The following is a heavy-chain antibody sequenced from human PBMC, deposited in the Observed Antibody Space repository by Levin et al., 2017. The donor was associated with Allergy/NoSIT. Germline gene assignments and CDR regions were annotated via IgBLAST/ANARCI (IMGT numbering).Heavy chain of an antibody. CDR3: ARLWGYGDHTLGY. CDR1: GYSFTSYW. J-gene: IGHJ4*02. D-gene: IGHD4-17*01. CDR2: ISPEDSDT. Sequence: GGSLRLSCQGSGYSFTSYWIAWVRQMPGKGLEWMGIISPEDSDTRYSPSFQGQVTISADRSISTAYLQWSSLKASDTAMYYCARLWGYGDHTLGYWGQGTLVTVSS. V-gene: IGHV5-51*01.